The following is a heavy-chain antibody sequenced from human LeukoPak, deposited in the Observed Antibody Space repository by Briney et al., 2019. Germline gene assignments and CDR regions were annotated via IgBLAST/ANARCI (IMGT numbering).Heavy chain of an antibody. Sequence: ASVKISCKVSGYTFTDYYMHWVQQAPGKGLEWMGLVDPEDGETIYAEKFQGRVTITADTSTDTAYMELSSLRSKDTAVYYCATARIMITFGGAAPRQDNDYWGQGTLVTVSS. CDR2: VDPEDGET. D-gene: IGHD3-16*01. V-gene: IGHV1-69-2*01. CDR1: GYTFTDYY. J-gene: IGHJ4*02. CDR3: ATARIMITFGGAAPRQDNDY.